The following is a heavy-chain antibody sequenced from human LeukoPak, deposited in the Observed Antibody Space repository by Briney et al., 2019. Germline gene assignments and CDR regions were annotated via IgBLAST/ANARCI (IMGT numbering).Heavy chain of an antibody. Sequence: GRSLRLSCAASGFTFSNYGIHWVRQAPGKGLEWVTVIWFDGSAKYSADSVEGRFTISRDNSENKVYLQMNGLRVEDTAVYYCARDNYGFDCWGQGTLVTVSS. CDR3: ARDNYGFDC. D-gene: IGHD3-10*01. CDR1: GFTFSNYG. J-gene: IGHJ4*02. V-gene: IGHV3-33*01. CDR2: IWFDGSAK.